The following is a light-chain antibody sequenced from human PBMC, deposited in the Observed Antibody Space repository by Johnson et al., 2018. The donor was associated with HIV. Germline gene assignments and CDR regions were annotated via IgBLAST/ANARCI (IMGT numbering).Light chain of an antibody. V-gene: IGLV1-51*02. CDR2: ENN. CDR3: GTWDGSLRAGF. CDR1: NSNIGNNF. J-gene: IGLJ1*01. Sequence: QSVLTQPPSVSAAPGQKVTISCSGNNSNIGNNFVSWYQQLPGTAPKLLIYENNKRPSGIPDRFSGSKSGTSATLGITGLQTGDEADYYCGTWDGSLRAGFFGTGTKVTVL.